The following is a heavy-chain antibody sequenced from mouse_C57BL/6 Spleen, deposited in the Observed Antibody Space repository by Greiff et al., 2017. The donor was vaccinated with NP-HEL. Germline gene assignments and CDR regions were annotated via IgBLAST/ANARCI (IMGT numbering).Heavy chain of an antibody. CDR2: IHPNSGST. D-gene: IGHD4-1*01. CDR3: AKGAGTNAMDY. Sequence: VQLQQPGAELVKPGASVKLSCKASGYTFTSYWMHWVKQRPGQGLEWIGMIHPNSGSTNYNEKFKSKATLTVDKSSSTAYMELRSLTSEDSAVYFCAKGAGTNAMDYWGQGTSVTVSS. V-gene: IGHV1-64*01. J-gene: IGHJ4*01. CDR1: GYTFTSYW.